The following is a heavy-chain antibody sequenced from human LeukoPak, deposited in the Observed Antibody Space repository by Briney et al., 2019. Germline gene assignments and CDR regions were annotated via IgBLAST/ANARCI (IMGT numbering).Heavy chain of an antibody. D-gene: IGHD3-22*01. CDR3: ARDLEDSSPFGAFDL. CDR1: GFTFGDYA. J-gene: IGHJ3*01. CDR2: ISSSSSYI. V-gene: IGHV3-21*01. Sequence: GGSLRLSCTASGFTFGDYALSWVRQSPGKGLEWVSSISSSSSYIYYADSVKGRFTISRDNAKNSLYLQMNSLRAEDTAVYYCARDLEDSSPFGAFDLWGQGTMVTVSS.